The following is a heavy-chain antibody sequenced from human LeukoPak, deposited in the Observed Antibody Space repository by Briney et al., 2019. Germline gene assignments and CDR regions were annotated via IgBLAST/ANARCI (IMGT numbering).Heavy chain of an antibody. Sequence: GGSLRLSCAASGFTFSTYGMHWLRQAPGKGLEWLTFIRYDGSIKYYADSVKGRFTISRDNSKNMVYLQMNSLRAEDTAVYYCAKALSIAARTTFDYWGQGTLVTVSS. CDR1: GFTFSTYG. CDR3: AKALSIAARTTFDY. CDR2: IRYDGSIK. V-gene: IGHV3-30*02. J-gene: IGHJ4*02. D-gene: IGHD6-6*01.